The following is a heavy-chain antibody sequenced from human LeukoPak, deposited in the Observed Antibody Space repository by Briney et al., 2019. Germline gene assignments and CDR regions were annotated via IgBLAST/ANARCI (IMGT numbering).Heavy chain of an antibody. CDR1: GFTFSSYE. V-gene: IGHV3-48*03. J-gene: IGHJ3*02. CDR2: ISSSGSTI. Sequence: GGSLRLSCAASGFTFSSYEMNWVRQAPGKGLEWVSYISSSGSTIYYADSVKGRFTISRDNAKNSLYLQMNSLRAEDTAVYYCARRYYYDSSGSHDAFDIWGQGTMVTVSS. D-gene: IGHD3-22*01. CDR3: ARRYYYDSSGSHDAFDI.